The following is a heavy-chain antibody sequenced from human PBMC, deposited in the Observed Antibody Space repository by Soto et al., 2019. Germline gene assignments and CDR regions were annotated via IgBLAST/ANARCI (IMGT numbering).Heavy chain of an antibody. J-gene: IGHJ6*02. CDR3: ARGGITIFGVVRYYGMDV. CDR1: GYTFTSYD. D-gene: IGHD3-3*01. CDR2: MNPNSGNT. V-gene: IGHV1-8*01. Sequence: ASVKVSCKASGYTFTSYDINWVRQATGQGLEWMGWMNPNSGNTGYAQKFQGRVTMTRNTSISTAYMELSSLRSEDTAVYYCARGGITIFGVVRYYGMDVWGQGTTVTVSS.